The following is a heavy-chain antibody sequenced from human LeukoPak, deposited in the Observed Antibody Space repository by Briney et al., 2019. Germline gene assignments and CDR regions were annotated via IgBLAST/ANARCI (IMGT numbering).Heavy chain of an antibody. CDR1: GSTLSHYT. CDR2: ISHDGSDK. V-gene: IGHV3-30*04. Sequence: AGGSLRLSCAASGSTLSHYTIYWVRQAPGKGLEWVAFISHDGSDKYYADSVKGRFIISRDNSKNTLFLQMNSLRDDDTAVYSCARISSFYSFDYWGQGTLVTVSS. J-gene: IGHJ4*02. CDR3: ARISSFYSFDY.